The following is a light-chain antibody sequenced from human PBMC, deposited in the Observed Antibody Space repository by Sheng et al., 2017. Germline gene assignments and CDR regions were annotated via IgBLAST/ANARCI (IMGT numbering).Light chain of an antibody. CDR1: KLGNKY. V-gene: IGLV3-1*01. J-gene: IGLJ2*01. CDR3: QACDSSNVV. CDR2: QDI. Sequence: SYELTQPPSVSVSPGQTARIACSGDKLGNKYACWYQQKPGQSPVLVIYQDIRRPSGIPERFSGSNSGDTATLTISGTQAMDEADYYCQACDSSNVVFGGGTKLTVL.